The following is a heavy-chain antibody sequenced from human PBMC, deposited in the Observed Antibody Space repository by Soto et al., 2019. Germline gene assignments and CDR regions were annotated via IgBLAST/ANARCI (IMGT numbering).Heavy chain of an antibody. CDR1: GYTFTDYY. CDR2: VNPRSGGT. CDR3: ARDYSYYGSGSYWPQPSDP. V-gene: IGHV1-2*04. D-gene: IGHD3-10*01. J-gene: IGHJ5*02. Sequence: ASVKVSCKASGYTFTDYYIHWLRQAPGHGLEWMGWVNPRSGGTNYALKFRGWVTVTRDTSISTAYMELPRVRAEDTAVYYCARDYSYYGSGSYWPQPSDPWGQGTLVTVSS.